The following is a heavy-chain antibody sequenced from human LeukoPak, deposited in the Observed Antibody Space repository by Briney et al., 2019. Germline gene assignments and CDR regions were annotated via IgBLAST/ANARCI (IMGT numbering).Heavy chain of an antibody. V-gene: IGHV3-15*01. CDR2: IKSKTDGGTT. Sequence: PGGSLRLSCAASGFTFSNAWMGWVRQAPGKGLEWVGRIKSKTDGGTTDYAAPVKGRFTISRDDSKNTLYLQMNSLKTEDTAVYYCTTDFIYYYDSSVGYWGQGTLVTVSS. D-gene: IGHD3-22*01. J-gene: IGHJ4*02. CDR1: GFTFSNAW. CDR3: TTDFIYYYDSSVGY.